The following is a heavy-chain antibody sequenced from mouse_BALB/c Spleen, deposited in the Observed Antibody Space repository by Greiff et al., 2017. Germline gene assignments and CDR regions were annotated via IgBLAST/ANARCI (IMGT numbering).Heavy chain of an antibody. V-gene: IGHV1-37*01. CDR1: GYSFTGYF. CDR2: INPYNGDT. D-gene: IGHD1-1*01. Sequence: VHVKQSGPELVKPGASVKISCKASGYSFTGYFMNWVKQSHGKSLEWIGRINPYNGDTFYNQKFKGKATLTVDKSSSTAHMELLSLTSEDSAVYYCGRGYYYGSSSSFFDYGGQGTTLTVSS. CDR3: GRGYYYGSSSSFFDY. J-gene: IGHJ2*01.